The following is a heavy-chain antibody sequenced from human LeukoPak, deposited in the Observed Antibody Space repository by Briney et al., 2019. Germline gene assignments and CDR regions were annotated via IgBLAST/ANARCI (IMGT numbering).Heavy chain of an antibody. V-gene: IGHV4-59*01. Sequence: SETLSLTCTVSAGSLSGFYWSWIRQSPRLGLEWIGLTYSDGSTMYNPSLTSRVTISVDTSKNQISLRLTSVTAADTAIYYCARDVVAVPGSDNWFDPWGQGTLVTVSS. D-gene: IGHD6-19*01. CDR2: TYSDGST. CDR1: AGSLSGFY. J-gene: IGHJ5*02. CDR3: ARDVVAVPGSDNWFDP.